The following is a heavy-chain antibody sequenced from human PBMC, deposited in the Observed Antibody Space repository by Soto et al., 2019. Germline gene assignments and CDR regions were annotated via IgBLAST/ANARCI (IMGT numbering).Heavy chain of an antibody. J-gene: IGHJ6*02. CDR2: IYGDDTK. CDR1: GFSLITTEIQ. CDR3: APRVSLFGMDV. Sequence: QITLKESGPTLVKPTQTLTLTCTFSGFSLITTEIQVAWIRQSPGKALECLAVIYGDDTKRYSPSLSSRLTVTQDTSKNQAVLIMTNMDPGDTGTYYCAPRVSLFGMDVWGQGTTVTVSS. V-gene: IGHV2-5*02.